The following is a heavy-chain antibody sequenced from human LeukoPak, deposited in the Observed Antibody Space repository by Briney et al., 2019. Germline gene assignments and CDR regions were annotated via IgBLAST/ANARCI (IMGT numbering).Heavy chain of an antibody. D-gene: IGHD6-19*01. V-gene: IGHV3-53*01. J-gene: IGHJ5*02. CDR2: IYRDGNT. CDR3: AAQALAGKGNYFDP. Sequence: GGSLILSCTASEFTVSNNYMTWVRQAPGKGLEWVSVIYRDGNTYYADTVEGRFTTSRDNSKNTLYLQMDSLRAEDTAVYYCAAQALAGKGNYFDPWGQGTLVTVSS. CDR1: EFTVSNNY.